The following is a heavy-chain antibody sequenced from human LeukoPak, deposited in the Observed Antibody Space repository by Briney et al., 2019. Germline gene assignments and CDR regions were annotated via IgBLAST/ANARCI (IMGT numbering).Heavy chain of an antibody. V-gene: IGHV3-30*02. D-gene: IGHD6-13*01. J-gene: IGHJ4*02. Sequence: PGGSLRLSCVASGFTFSSRDWMTWVRQAPGKGLEWVAFIRYDGSNKYYADSVKGRFTISRDNSKNTLYLQMNSLRAEDTAVYYCARDYRGAAGGRFDFWGQGTLVTVSS. CDR2: IRYDGSNK. CDR3: ARDYRGAAGGRFDF. CDR1: GFTFSSRDW.